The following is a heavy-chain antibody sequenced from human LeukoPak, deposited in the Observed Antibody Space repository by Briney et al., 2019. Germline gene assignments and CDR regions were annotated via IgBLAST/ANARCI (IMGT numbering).Heavy chain of an antibody. V-gene: IGHV3-23*01. CDR2: ISGSGGST. CDR3: ARQGGSWYPTDIDY. CDR1: GFTFSSYA. Sequence: GGSLRLSCAASGFTFSSYAMSWVRQAPGKGLEWVSAISGSGGSTYYADSVKGRFTIPRDNSKNTLYLQMNSLRAEDTAVYYCARQGGSWYPTDIDYWGQGTLVTVSS. D-gene: IGHD6-13*01. J-gene: IGHJ4*02.